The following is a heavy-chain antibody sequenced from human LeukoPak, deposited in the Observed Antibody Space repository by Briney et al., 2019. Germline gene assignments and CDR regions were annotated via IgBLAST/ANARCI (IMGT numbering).Heavy chain of an antibody. CDR2: IYYSGST. D-gene: IGHD3-9*01. V-gene: IGHV4-30-4*08. J-gene: IGHJ4*02. CDR3: ARSYYDILTNFDY. Sequence: SETLSLTCTVSGGSISNFYWSWIRQPPGKGLEWIGYIYYSGSTYYNPSLKSRVTISVDTSKNQFSLKLSSVTAADTAVYYCARSYYDILTNFDYWGQGTLVTVSS. CDR1: GGSISNFY.